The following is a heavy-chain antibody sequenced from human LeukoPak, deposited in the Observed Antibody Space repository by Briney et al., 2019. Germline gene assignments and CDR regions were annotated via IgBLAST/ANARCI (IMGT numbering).Heavy chain of an antibody. CDR1: GGSFSGYF. Sequence: SETLSLTCAVYGGSFSGYFWTWIRQTPGKGLEWIGEVNHSGTTNYNPSLKSRVNISVDPSKNQFALSLTSLTAADSAVYYCARAVGRLSLTGVTPQVRYPFHFDYWGQGSLVAVSS. V-gene: IGHV4-34*01. CDR2: VNHSGTT. J-gene: IGHJ4*02. D-gene: IGHD3-9*01. CDR3: ARAVGRLSLTGVTPQVRYPFHFDY.